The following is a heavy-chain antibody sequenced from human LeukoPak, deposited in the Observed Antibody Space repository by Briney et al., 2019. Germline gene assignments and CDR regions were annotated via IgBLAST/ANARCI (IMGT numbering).Heavy chain of an antibody. V-gene: IGHV3-74*01. Sequence: GGSLRLTCTASGFTFSTSWMHWVRQAPGEGLMWVSRINGDRSIALYADSMKGRFTVSRDNAKNTLYLQMNSLRAEDTAVYYCAPSGGRNNLFYWGQGILITVSS. CDR1: GFTFSTSW. J-gene: IGHJ4*02. D-gene: IGHD1-14*01. CDR2: INGDRSIA. CDR3: APSGGRNNLFY.